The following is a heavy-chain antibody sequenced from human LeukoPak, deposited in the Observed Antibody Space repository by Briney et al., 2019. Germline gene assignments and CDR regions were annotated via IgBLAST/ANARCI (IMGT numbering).Heavy chain of an antibody. CDR3: VSSSWLDY. J-gene: IGHJ4*02. D-gene: IGHD6-13*01. CDR1: GFTFSSYI. Sequence: SGGSLRLSCAASGFTFSSYIMNWVRQAPGKGLEWVSSISSSSSYIYYADSVKGRFTISRDNAKSSLYLQMNSLRAEDTAVYYCVSSSWLDYWGQGTLVTVSS. CDR2: ISSSSSYI. V-gene: IGHV3-21*01.